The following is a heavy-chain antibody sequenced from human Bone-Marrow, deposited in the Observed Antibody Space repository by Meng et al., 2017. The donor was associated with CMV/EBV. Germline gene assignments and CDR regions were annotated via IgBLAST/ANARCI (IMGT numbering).Heavy chain of an antibody. CDR1: GFTLSNYA. CDR3: AKDDNDYTGEGGS. J-gene: IGHJ5*02. CDR2: IYSDGSTK. D-gene: IGHD3-16*01. V-gene: IGHV3-23*03. Sequence: GGSLRLSCAASGFTLSNYAMSWVRQAPGKGLEWVSVIYSDGSTKPYADSVKGPSTVFRSNSENKVYLQMSSLRAEDTAIYYCAKDDNDYTGEGGSWGQGTLVTVSS.